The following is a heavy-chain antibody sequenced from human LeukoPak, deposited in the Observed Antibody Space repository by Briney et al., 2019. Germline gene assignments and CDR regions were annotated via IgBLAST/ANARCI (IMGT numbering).Heavy chain of an antibody. J-gene: IGHJ4*02. Sequence: GGSLRLSCAASGFTFSSYEMNWVRQAPGKGLEWVSYISSSGSTIYYADSVKGRFTISRDNAKNSLYPQMDSLRAEDTAVYYCARRYCSSTSCLFDYWGQGTLVTVSS. CDR1: GFTFSSYE. D-gene: IGHD2-2*01. CDR2: ISSSGSTI. CDR3: ARRYCSSTSCLFDY. V-gene: IGHV3-48*03.